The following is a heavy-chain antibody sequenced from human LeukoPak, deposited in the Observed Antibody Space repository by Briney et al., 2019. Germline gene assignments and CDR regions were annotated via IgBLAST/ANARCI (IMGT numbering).Heavy chain of an antibody. CDR3: ARGRIAVAGDFDY. V-gene: IGHV4-34*01. Sequence: SETLSLTCAVYGGSFSGYYWSWIRQPPGKGLEWIGEINHSGSTNYNPSLKSRVTISVDTSKNQFSLKLSSVTAADTAVYYCARGRIAVAGDFDYRGQGTLVTVSS. J-gene: IGHJ4*02. CDR1: GGSFSGYY. D-gene: IGHD6-19*01. CDR2: INHSGST.